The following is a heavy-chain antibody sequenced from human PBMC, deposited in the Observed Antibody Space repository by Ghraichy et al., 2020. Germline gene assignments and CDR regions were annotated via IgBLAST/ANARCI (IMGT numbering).Heavy chain of an antibody. CDR3: ASGLYYNYEDSGYFHY. D-gene: IGHD3-22*01. J-gene: IGHJ4*02. Sequence: GGSLRLSCAASGFTFSKYTVNWVRQAPGKGLEWVSSISSSGSYIYYADSLKGRFAISRDNAENSLYMQMNSLRDEETAVYYCASGLYYNYEDSGYFHYWGQGTLVTVSS. CDR1: GFTFSKYT. CDR2: ISSSGSYI. V-gene: IGHV3-21*01.